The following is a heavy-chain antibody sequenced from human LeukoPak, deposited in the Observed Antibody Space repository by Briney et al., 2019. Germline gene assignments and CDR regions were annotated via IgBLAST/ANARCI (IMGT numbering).Heavy chain of an antibody. CDR2: IYDSGST. Sequence: SETLSLTCTVSGGSISIYYWSWIRQPPGKGLEWIGYIYDSGSTNYNPSLKSRVTISVDTSRNQFSLKLSSVTAADTAVYYCASLTTAEAFDIWGQGTMVTVSS. V-gene: IGHV4-59*01. CDR1: GGSISIYY. J-gene: IGHJ3*02. D-gene: IGHD3-22*01. CDR3: ASLTTAEAFDI.